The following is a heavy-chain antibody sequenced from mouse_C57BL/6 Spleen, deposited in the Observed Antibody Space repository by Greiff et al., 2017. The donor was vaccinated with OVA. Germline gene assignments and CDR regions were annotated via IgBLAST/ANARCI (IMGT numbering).Heavy chain of an antibody. CDR3: AKEGNYDYFAWFAY. CDR2: IHPSSGHT. D-gene: IGHD2-4*01. J-gene: IGHJ3*01. V-gene: IGHV1-64*01. CDR1: GYTFTSYW. Sequence: QVQLQQPGAELVKPGASVKLSCKASGYTFTSYWLHWVKQRPGQGLEWIGMIHPSSGHTNYNEKFKSKATLTVDKSSSTAYMQLSSLTSEDSAVYYCAKEGNYDYFAWFAYWGQGTLVTVSA.